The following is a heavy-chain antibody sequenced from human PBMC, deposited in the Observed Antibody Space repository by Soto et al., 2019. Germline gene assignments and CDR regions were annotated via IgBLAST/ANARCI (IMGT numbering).Heavy chain of an antibody. J-gene: IGHJ5*02. CDR1: GYSFTSYW. Sequence: PGESLRISCKGSGYSFTSYWIGWVRQMPGKGLEWMGIIYPGDSDTRYSPSFQGQVTISADKSISTAYLQWSSLKASDTAMYYCARGDSGWYVRGWFDPWGQGTLVTVSS. V-gene: IGHV5-51*01. CDR3: ARGDSGWYVRGWFDP. D-gene: IGHD6-19*01. CDR2: IYPGDSDT.